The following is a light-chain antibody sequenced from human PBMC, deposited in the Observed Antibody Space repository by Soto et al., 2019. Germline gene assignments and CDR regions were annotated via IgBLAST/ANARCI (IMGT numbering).Light chain of an antibody. J-gene: IGLJ1*01. CDR1: SSNIGAGYD. Sequence: QSVLTQTPSASGTPGQTVTISCTGSSSNIGAGYDVHWYQQLPGTAPKLLIYGNSNRPSGVPDRFSGSKSGTSVSLAITGLQAEDEADYYCQSYDSSLSGYVFGTGTKLTVL. CDR2: GNS. CDR3: QSYDSSLSGYV. V-gene: IGLV1-40*01.